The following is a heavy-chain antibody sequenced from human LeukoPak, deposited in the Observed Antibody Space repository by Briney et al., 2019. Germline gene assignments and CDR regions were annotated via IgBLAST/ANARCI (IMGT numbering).Heavy chain of an antibody. Sequence: SQTLSLTCALSGDSVSSNSAAWNWIRQSPSRGLEWLGRTYYRSKWNKNYAASVKGRITINPDTSKNQLSLQLNSVTPEDTAVYYCARGYMGTTDYWGQGTLVIVSS. D-gene: IGHD1-7*01. J-gene: IGHJ4*02. V-gene: IGHV6-1*01. CDR1: GDSVSSNSAA. CDR3: ARGYMGTTDY. CDR2: TYYRSKWNK.